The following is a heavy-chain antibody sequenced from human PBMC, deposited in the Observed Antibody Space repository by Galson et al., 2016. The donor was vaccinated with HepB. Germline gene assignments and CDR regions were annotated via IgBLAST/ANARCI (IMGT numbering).Heavy chain of an antibody. V-gene: IGHV3-53*01. CDR1: GFTFSASS. Sequence: SLRLSCAVSGFTFSASSMGWVRQASGKGLEWVALIYSGGGTYYTDSVKGRFTISRDNYQNTLFLQMDRLRADDTAIYFCARDWNADNVIDHWCRGTQVTVSA. CDR2: IYSGGGT. D-gene: IGHD1-1*01. J-gene: IGHJ4*01. CDR3: ARDWNADNVIDH.